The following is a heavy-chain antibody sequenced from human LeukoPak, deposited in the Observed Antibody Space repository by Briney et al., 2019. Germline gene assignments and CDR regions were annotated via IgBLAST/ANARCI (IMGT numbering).Heavy chain of an antibody. J-gene: IGHJ4*02. Sequence: SETLSLTCAVYGGSFSGYYWSWIRQPPGKGLEWIGEINHSGSTNYNPSLKSRVTISVDTSKNQFSLKLSSVTAADTAVYYCARGQGGLYCSSTSCRFDYWGQGTLVTVSS. D-gene: IGHD2-2*01. CDR2: INHSGST. V-gene: IGHV4-34*01. CDR3: ARGQGGLYCSSTSCRFDY. CDR1: GGSFSGYY.